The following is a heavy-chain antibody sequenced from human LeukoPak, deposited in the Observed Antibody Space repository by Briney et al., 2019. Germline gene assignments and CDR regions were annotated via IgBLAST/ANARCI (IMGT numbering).Heavy chain of an antibody. V-gene: IGHV3-21*01. CDR2: INITSSHI. CDR3: ARGHTIQQRDDALDI. D-gene: IGHD1-1*01. CDR1: GILFNTYA. Sequence: PGGALRLSCSAPGILFNTYAMNGGRQAPGEGREGGSSINITSSHIYYADSVRGRFTISRDNAKNSLYLQMDSLSAEDTAVYYCARGHTIQQRDDALDIWGRGTMVTVSS. J-gene: IGHJ3*02.